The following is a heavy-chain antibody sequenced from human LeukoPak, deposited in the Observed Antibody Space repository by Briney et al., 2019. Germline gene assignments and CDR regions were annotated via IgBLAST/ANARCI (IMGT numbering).Heavy chain of an antibody. CDR2: INSDGSST. V-gene: IGHV3-74*01. J-gene: IGHJ4*02. Sequence: PGGSLRLSCAASGFTFSTYWMHWVRQAPGKGLVWLSRINSDGSSTNYADSVKGRFTISRDNAKNTLYLQMNSLRDEDTAVYYCARDRYSSGWFGYWGQGTLVTVSS. CDR1: GFTFSTYW. D-gene: IGHD6-19*01. CDR3: ARDRYSSGWFGY.